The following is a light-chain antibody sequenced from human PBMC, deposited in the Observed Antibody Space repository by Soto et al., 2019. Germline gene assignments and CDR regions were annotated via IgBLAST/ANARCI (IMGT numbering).Light chain of an antibody. J-gene: IGKJ2*01. V-gene: IGKV4-1*01. CDR1: QSVLYSSNNKNY. Sequence: DIVMTQSPDSLAVSLGERATINCKSSQSVLYSSNNKNYLAWYQQKPGQPPKLLIYWASTRESVVPDRFSGSGSGTDFTLTISSLQAEDVAVYYCQQYYSTPYTFGLGTKLEIK. CDR3: QQYYSTPYT. CDR2: WAS.